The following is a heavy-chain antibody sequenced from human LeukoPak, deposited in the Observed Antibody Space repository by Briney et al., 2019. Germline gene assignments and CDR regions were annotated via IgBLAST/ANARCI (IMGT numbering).Heavy chain of an antibody. V-gene: IGHV3-23*01. CDR1: GFTFSIYA. CDR2: ISGNGGST. J-gene: IGHJ4*02. CDR3: ARNTGQTSGYSYGFNY. Sequence: PGGSLRLSCAASGFTFSIYAMSWVRQAPGKGLDWVSDISGNGGSTYYADSVKGRFTISRDNSKITLFLQMNSLRAEDTAVYYCARNTGQTSGYSYGFNYWGQGTLVTVSS. D-gene: IGHD5-18*01.